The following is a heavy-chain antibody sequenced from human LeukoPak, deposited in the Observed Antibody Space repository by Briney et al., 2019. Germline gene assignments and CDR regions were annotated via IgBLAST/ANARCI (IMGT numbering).Heavy chain of an antibody. Sequence: GASLGLSCAASGFTFSSYWMSWVAQAPGKGLEGVANIKQDGSETYYVESVKGRFTISRDNAKNSLYLQMNSLRAEDTAVYYCASSPPYSSGWRPFDYWGQGTLVTVSS. V-gene: IGHV3-7*01. CDR3: ASSPPYSSGWRPFDY. CDR2: IKQDGSET. J-gene: IGHJ4*02. CDR1: GFTFSSYW. D-gene: IGHD6-19*01.